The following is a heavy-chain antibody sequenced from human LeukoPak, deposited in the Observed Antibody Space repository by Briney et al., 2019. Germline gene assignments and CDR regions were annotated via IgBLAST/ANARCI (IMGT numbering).Heavy chain of an antibody. J-gene: IGHJ5*02. CDR2: MYSRGDT. D-gene: IGHD6-13*01. V-gene: IGHV3-53*01. CDR1: GFTVSDNY. Sequence: PGGSLRLSCAASGFTVSDNYMSWVRQAPGKGLEWVSVMYSRGDTYYADSVKGRFTFSRDISENTPYLQMNGLRTEDTAMYYCARDAPQVPAAGVLASWGQGTLVTVSS. CDR3: ARDAPQVPAAGVLAS.